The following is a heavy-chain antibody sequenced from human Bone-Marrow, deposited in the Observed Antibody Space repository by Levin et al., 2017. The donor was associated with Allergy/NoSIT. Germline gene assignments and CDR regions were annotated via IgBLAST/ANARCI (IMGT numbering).Heavy chain of an antibody. CDR2: LSHSAGTP. V-gene: IGHV1-46*02. CDR1: GYTFNIYF. J-gene: IGHJ4*02. CDR3: ARGLGATTGKRLDY. D-gene: IGHD1-1*01. Sequence: ASVKVSCKASGYTFNIYFIHWVRQAPGQGLEGMGILSHSAGTPTYAQRFQDRVTMSTDASTSTAYLELSRLTSDDTAVYYCARGLGATTGKRLDYWGQGTLVTVSS.